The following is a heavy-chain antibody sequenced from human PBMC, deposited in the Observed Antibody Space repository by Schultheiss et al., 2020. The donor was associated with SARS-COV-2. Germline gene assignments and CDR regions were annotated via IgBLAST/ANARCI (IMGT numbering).Heavy chain of an antibody. CDR2: ISSSSSYT. D-gene: IGHD2-2*01. CDR1: GFTFSDYY. J-gene: IGHJ4*02. CDR3: ARGDYQYYFDY. V-gene: IGHV3-11*06. Sequence: GESLKISCAASGFTFSDYYMSWIRQAPGKGLEWVSYISSSSSYTNYADSVKGRFTISRDNAKNSLYLQMNSLRAEDTAVYYCARGDYQYYFDYWGQGTLVTVSS.